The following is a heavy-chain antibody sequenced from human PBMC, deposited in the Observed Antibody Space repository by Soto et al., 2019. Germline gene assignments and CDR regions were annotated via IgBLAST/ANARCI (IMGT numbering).Heavy chain of an antibody. V-gene: IGHV3-30-3*01. Sequence: QGQLVESGGGVVQPGRSLRLSCAASGFTFSSYAMHWVRQAPGKGLEWVAVISYDGSNKYYADSVKGRFTISRDNSKNTLYLQMNSLRAEDTAVYYCARVVHSSSSGDYWGQGTLVTVSS. CDR3: ARVVHSSSSGDY. CDR1: GFTFSSYA. D-gene: IGHD6-13*01. CDR2: ISYDGSNK. J-gene: IGHJ4*02.